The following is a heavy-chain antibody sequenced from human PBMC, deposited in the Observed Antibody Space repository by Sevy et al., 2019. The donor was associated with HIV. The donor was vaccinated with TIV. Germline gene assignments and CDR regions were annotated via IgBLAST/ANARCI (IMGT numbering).Heavy chain of an antibody. V-gene: IGHV3-7*01. CDR2: IKQDGSVK. D-gene: IGHD6-13*01. J-gene: IGHJ4*02. CDR3: VRAIAADGSF. Sequence: GGSLRLSCAASGFSLNSYWMSWVRQAPGKGLEWVDNIKQDGSVKYYVDPVKGRFTISRDNARNLLYLQMNSLRAEDTALYYCVRAIAADGSFWGQGTLVTVSS. CDR1: GFSLNSYW.